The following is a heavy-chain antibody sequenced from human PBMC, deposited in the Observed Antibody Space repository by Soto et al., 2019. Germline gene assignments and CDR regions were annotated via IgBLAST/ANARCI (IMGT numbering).Heavy chain of an antibody. J-gene: IGHJ5*02. D-gene: IGHD2-15*01. CDR3: ARGKGRKYCSGGSCVTPNWLDP. CDR1: GGTFSSYA. CDR2: IIPIFGTA. V-gene: IGHV1-69*13. Sequence: GASVKVSCKASGGTFSSYAISWVRQAPGQGLEWMGGIIPIFGTANYAQKFQGRVTITADESTSTAYMELSSLRSEDTAVYYCARGKGRKYCSGGSCVTPNWLDPWGKGTPATV.